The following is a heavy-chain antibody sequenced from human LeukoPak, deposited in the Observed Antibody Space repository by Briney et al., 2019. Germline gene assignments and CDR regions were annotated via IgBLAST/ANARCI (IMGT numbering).Heavy chain of an antibody. D-gene: IGHD1-20*01. CDR3: AREKTSNWKRAYYYYGMDV. CDR2: IYYSGST. Sequence: SQTLSLTCTVSGGSLSSGDYYWSWIRQPPGKGLEWIGNIYYSGSTYYNPSLKSRVSISVDTSKNQFSLKLSSVTAADTAVYYCAREKTSNWKRAYYYYGMDVWGQGTTVTVSS. J-gene: IGHJ6*02. CDR1: GGSLSSGDYY. V-gene: IGHV4-30-4*08.